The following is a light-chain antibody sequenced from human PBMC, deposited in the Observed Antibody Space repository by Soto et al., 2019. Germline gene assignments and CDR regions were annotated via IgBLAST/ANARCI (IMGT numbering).Light chain of an antibody. CDR1: SIDVGGYNY. J-gene: IGLJ3*02. CDR3: SSYAASNNWV. Sequence: QSALTQPPSASGSPGQSVTISCTGTSIDVGGYNYVSWYQQHPGKAPKLMIYDVSKRPSGVPDRFSGSKSGNTASLTVSGLQAEDEADFYCSSYAASNNWVFGGGTKVTVL. CDR2: DVS. V-gene: IGLV2-8*01.